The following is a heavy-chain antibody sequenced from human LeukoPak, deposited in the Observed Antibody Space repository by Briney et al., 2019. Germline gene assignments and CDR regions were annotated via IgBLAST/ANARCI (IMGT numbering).Heavy chain of an antibody. V-gene: IGHV4-39*07. CDR1: GGSISSSSYY. CDR2: IYYSGST. D-gene: IGHD6-6*01. CDR3: AREQATSIAARAIDY. Sequence: SETLSLTCTVSGGSISSSSYYWGWIRQPPGKGLEWIGSIYYSGSTYYNPSLKSRVTISVDTSKNQFSLKLSSVTAADTAVYYCAREQATSIAARAIDYWGQGTLVTVSS. J-gene: IGHJ4*02.